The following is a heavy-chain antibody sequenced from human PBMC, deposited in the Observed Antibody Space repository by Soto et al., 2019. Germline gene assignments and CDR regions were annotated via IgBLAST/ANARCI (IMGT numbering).Heavy chain of an antibody. Sequence: ASVKVSCKASGGTFSSYAISWVRQAPGQGLEWMGGIIPIFGTANYAQKFQGRVTITADESTSTAYMELSSLRSEDTAVYYCARYYCGGDCHSAFDIWRQGTMVTVSS. CDR2: IIPIFGTA. J-gene: IGHJ3*02. D-gene: IGHD2-21*02. CDR1: GGTFSSYA. CDR3: ARYYCGGDCHSAFDI. V-gene: IGHV1-69*13.